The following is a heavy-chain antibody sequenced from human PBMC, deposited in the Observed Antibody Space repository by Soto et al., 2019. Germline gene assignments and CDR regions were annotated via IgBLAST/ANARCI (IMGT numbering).Heavy chain of an antibody. Sequence: SVKVSCKASGGTFSSYAISWVRQAPGQGLEWMGGIIPIFGTANYAQKFQGRVTITADESTSTAYMELSSLRSEDTAVYYCARAPRADCSGGSCYSGTDYWGQGXLVTVSS. CDR3: ARAPRADCSGGSCYSGTDY. CDR2: IIPIFGTA. J-gene: IGHJ4*02. V-gene: IGHV1-69*13. D-gene: IGHD2-15*01. CDR1: GGTFSSYA.